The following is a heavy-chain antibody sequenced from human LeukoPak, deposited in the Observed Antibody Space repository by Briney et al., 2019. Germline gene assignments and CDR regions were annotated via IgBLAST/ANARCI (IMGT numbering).Heavy chain of an antibody. J-gene: IGHJ5*02. Sequence: GGSLRLSCIASGFTFSDYWMHWVRQAPGKGPVWVSRIISDGSSVSYVDSVKGRFTISRDNAKNTLYLQMNSLRAEDTAVYYCAPQQAYSPYNWFDPWGQGTLVTVSS. V-gene: IGHV3-74*01. CDR3: APQQAYSPYNWFDP. CDR1: GFTFSDYW. CDR2: IISDGSSV. D-gene: IGHD5-12*01.